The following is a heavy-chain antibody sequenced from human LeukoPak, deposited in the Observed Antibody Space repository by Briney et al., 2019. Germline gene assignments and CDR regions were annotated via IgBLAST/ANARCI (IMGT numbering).Heavy chain of an antibody. CDR2: IYYSGST. Sequence: SETLSLTCTVSGGSISSGDYYWSWIRQPPGKGLEWIGYIYYSGSTYYNPSLKSRVTISVDTSRNQFSLKLSSVTAADTAVYYCARVRIHRYFVQYQLLPGGFDPWGQGTLVTVSS. J-gene: IGHJ5*02. V-gene: IGHV4-30-4*08. CDR3: ARVRIHRYFVQYQLLPGGFDP. CDR1: GGSISSGDYY. D-gene: IGHD2-2*01.